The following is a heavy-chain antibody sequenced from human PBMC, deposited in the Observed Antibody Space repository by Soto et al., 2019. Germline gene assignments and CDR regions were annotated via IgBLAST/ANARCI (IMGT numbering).Heavy chain of an antibody. CDR1: GFSFDDYG. Sequence: EVQLVESGGGVVRPGGSLRLSCAASGFSFDDYGMSWVRQAPGKGLEWVSGINWNGGSTCYADSVKGRLTISSDNAKNSLDLKINSRRAEDTASYHCASGYPVYGEYYNWCDPCGQGTLVTVAS. V-gene: IGHV3-20*01. CDR2: INWNGGST. J-gene: IGHJ5*02. CDR3: ASGYPVYGEYYNWCDP. D-gene: IGHD6-6*01.